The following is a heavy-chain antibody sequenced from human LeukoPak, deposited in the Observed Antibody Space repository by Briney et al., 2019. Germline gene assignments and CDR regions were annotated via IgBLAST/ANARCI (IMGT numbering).Heavy chain of an antibody. CDR3: ARDLPYCSGGSCYLNWFDP. Sequence: SETLSLTCTVSGGSISSSSYYWGWIRQPPGKGLEWIGRIYYSGSTYYNPSLKSRVTISVDTSKNQFSLKLSSVTAADTAVYYCARDLPYCSGGSCYLNWFDPWGQGTLITVSS. D-gene: IGHD2-15*01. CDR2: IYYSGST. J-gene: IGHJ5*02. V-gene: IGHV4-39*07. CDR1: GGSISSSSYY.